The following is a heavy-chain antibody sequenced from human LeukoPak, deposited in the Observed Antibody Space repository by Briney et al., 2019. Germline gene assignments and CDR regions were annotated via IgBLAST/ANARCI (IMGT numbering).Heavy chain of an antibody. CDR1: GFSFSSFS. Sequence: GGSLRLSCAASGFSFSSFSMNWVRQAPGKGLEWVSYISGGSSFTYYVDSVKGRFTISRDNAKNSLYLQMNSLRPEDTAVYYCAKDSIVYYYYYMDVWGKGTTVTVSS. D-gene: IGHD3-16*02. J-gene: IGHJ6*03. CDR3: AKDSIVYYYYYMDV. V-gene: IGHV3-21*01. CDR2: ISGGSSFT.